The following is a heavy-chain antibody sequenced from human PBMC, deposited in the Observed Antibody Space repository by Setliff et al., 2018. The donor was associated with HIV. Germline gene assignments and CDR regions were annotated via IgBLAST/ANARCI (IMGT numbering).Heavy chain of an antibody. CDR2: INPSDGTT. Sequence: EASVKVSCKASGYTFIDYYIHWVRQAPGRGLEWMGVINPSDGTTTYAQKFQGRVTMTRDTSTSTVYMESSSLTYEDTAVYYCARGGLRFLEWLPERFDPWGQGTQVTVSS. J-gene: IGHJ5*02. CDR1: GYTFIDYY. V-gene: IGHV1-46*01. CDR3: ARGGLRFLEWLPERFDP. D-gene: IGHD3-3*01.